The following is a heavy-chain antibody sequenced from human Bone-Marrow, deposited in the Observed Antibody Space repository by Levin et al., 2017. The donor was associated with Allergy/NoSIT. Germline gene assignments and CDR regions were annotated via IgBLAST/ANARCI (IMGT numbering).Heavy chain of an antibody. J-gene: IGHJ4*02. CDR1: GDSIISATYY. CDR3: ARVPALRFLDWFLDY. V-gene: IGHV4-39*02. CDR2: VYFSGST. D-gene: IGHD3-9*01. Sequence: SETLSLTCTVSGDSIISATYYWGWVRQPPGKGLEWIGSVYFSGSTYLIPFLKSRVTMSVDTSRSHFSLNLSSVTAADTAVYYCARVPALRFLDWFLDYWGRGVLVTVSS.